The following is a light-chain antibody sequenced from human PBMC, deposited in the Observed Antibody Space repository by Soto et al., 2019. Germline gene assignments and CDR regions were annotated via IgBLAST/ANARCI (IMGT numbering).Light chain of an antibody. V-gene: IGLV2-14*01. J-gene: IGLJ1*01. CDR3: SSYTPTRGLV. CDR2: DVS. CDR1: SSDLTYNS. Sequence: QSALTQPASVSGSLGQSISISCTEDSSDLTYNSVSWYQHHPHKAPKLIIYDVSYRPSGVSTRFSGSQSAGSASLTISGLQAEDEPDYYCSSYTPTRGLVFGSGTKVTVL.